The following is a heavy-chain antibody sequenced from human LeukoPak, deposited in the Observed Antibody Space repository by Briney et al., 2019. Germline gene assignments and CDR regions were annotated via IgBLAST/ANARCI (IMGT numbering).Heavy chain of an antibody. V-gene: IGHV4-59*08. J-gene: IGHJ4*02. CDR1: GGSISSFY. CDR3: ARQADGNQVYY. Sequence: PSETLSLTCTVSGGSISSFYWSWIRQPPGKGLEWIGYIYYSGSTNYNPSLNSRVTISVDTSKNQFSLKLSSVTAADTAVYYCARQADGNQVYYWGEGRLVTV. D-gene: IGHD4-17*01. CDR2: IYYSGST.